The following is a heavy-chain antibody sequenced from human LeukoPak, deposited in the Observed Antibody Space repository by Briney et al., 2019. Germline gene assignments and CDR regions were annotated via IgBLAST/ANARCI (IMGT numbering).Heavy chain of an antibody. CDR3: ARDPRQQDY. D-gene: IGHD6-13*01. CDR2: ISSSSSYI. CDR1: GFTFSSYS. V-gene: IGHV3-21*01. J-gene: IGHJ4*02. Sequence: GGSLRLSCAASGFTFSSYSMNWVRQAPGKGLEWVSSISSSSSYIYYANSVKGRFNISRDNAKNSLYLQMNSLRAEDTAVYYCARDPRQQDYWGQGTLVTVSS.